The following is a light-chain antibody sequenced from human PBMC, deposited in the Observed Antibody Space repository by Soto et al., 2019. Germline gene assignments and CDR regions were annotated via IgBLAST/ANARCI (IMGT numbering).Light chain of an antibody. V-gene: IGLV4-69*01. CDR3: QTWATGIRV. CDR1: GGHSSYA. CDR2: LTNDGSH. J-gene: IGLJ3*02. Sequence: QLVLTQSPSASASLGASVKLTCTLSGGHSSYANAWHQQQPEKGPRYLMNLTNDGSHTKGDGIPDRFSGSSSGAERYLTISSLQSEDEADYYCQTWATGIRVFGGGTQLTVL.